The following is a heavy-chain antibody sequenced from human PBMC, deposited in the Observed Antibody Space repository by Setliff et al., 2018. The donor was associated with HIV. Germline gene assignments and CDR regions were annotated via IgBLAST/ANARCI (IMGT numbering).Heavy chain of an antibody. V-gene: IGHV1-18*01. CDR3: ARDSEWGSYIFWTFDI. Sequence: ASVKVSCKASGYTFTCYGISWVRQAPGQGLEWMGWISAYNGNTNYAQKLQGRVTMTTDTSTSTAYMELRSLRSDDTAVYYCARDSEWGSYIFWTFDIWGQGTMVTVSS. CDR2: ISAYNGNT. D-gene: IGHD1-26*01. J-gene: IGHJ3*02. CDR1: GYTFTCYG.